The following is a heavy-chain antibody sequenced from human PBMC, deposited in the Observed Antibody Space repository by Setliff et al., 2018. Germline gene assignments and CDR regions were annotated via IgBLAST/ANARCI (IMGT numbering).Heavy chain of an antibody. Sequence: GGSLRLSCGASGFTFRKYWMYWVRQVPGKGLVWVSRINNDGSVTKYGDSVKGRFTISRDNAKNTLYLQTNSLRVEDTAVYYCVRDGAGAFDYWGQGALVTVSS. CDR1: GFTFRKYW. CDR3: VRDGAGAFDY. CDR2: INNDGSVT. D-gene: IGHD1-26*01. V-gene: IGHV3-74*01. J-gene: IGHJ4*02.